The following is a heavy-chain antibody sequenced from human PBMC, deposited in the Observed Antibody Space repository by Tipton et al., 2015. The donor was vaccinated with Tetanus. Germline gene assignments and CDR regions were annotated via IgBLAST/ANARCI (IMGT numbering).Heavy chain of an antibody. J-gene: IGHJ4*02. Sequence: TLSLTCTVSGGSISAYYWGWVRQPPGKGLEWIGSIFYTGSTYYNPSLKSRVTMSVDTSKNQFSLSLRSVTAADTAVFYCAGLYYYDSASYPLYWGQGTLATVSS. CDR3: AGLYYYDSASYPLY. D-gene: IGHD3-10*01. CDR1: GGSISAYY. V-gene: IGHV4-39*01. CDR2: IFYTGST.